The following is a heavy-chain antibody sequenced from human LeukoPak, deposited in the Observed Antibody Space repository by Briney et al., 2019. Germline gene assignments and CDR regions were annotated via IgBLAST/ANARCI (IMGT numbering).Heavy chain of an antibody. V-gene: IGHV1-46*01. CDR3: ARDAVVGATRSAASDLDY. CDR1: GYTFTSYG. CDR2: INPSGGST. D-gene: IGHD1-26*01. J-gene: IGHJ4*02. Sequence: ASVKVSCKASGYTFTSYGISWVRQAPGQGLEWMGIINPSGGSTSYAQKFQGRVTMTRDTSTSTVYMELSSLRSEDTAVYYCARDAVVGATRSAASDLDYWGQGTLVTVSS.